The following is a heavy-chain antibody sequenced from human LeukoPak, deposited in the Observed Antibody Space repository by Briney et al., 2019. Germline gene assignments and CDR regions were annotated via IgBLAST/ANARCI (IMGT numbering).Heavy chain of an antibody. CDR2: ISSSRSDI. CDR1: GFTFSRYS. J-gene: IGHJ4*02. D-gene: IGHD3-22*01. CDR3: ARAPDYYDSSGHYQTDFDY. Sequence: KPGGSLRLSCAASGFTFSRYSLNWVRQAPGKGLKWVSSISSSRSDIYYADSVRGRFTISRDNAKNSLYMQMNSRRAEDTAVYYCARAPDYYDSSGHYQTDFDYWGQGTLVTVSS. V-gene: IGHV3-21*01.